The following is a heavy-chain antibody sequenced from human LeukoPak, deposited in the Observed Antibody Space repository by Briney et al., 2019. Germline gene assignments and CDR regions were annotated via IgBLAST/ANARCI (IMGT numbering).Heavy chain of an antibody. J-gene: IGHJ4*02. CDR2: ISSGGST. D-gene: IGHD6-19*01. CDR3: ASEQWLDY. V-gene: IGHV3-66*01. CDR1: GFTVSSNY. Sequence: GGSLRLSCAASGFTVSSNYMSWVRQAPGKGLEWVSVISSGGSTYYVDSVKGRFTISRDNSKNTLYLQMNSLRAEDTAVYYCASEQWLDYWGQGTLVTVSS.